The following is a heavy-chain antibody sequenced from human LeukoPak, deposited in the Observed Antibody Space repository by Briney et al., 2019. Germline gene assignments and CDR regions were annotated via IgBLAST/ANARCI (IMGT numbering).Heavy chain of an antibody. J-gene: IGHJ4*02. CDR3: ARGGLLRSFDY. D-gene: IGHD1-14*01. CDR2: INHSGST. Sequence: NASETLSLTCAVYGGSFSGYYWSWIRQPPGKGLEWIGEINHSGSTNYNPSLKSRVTISVDTSKNQFSLKLSSVTAADTAVYYCARGGLLRSFDYWGQGTLVTVSS. CDR1: GGSFSGYY. V-gene: IGHV4-34*01.